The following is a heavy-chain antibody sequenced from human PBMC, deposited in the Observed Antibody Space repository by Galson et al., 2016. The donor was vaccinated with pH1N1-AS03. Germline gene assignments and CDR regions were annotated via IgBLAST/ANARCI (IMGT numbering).Heavy chain of an antibody. CDR2: IKSQSYGGTP. D-gene: IGHD1-26*01. Sequence: SLRLSCAASGFTFSNAWIIWVRQAPGKGLEWVGRIKSQSYGGTPDYGAPVKGRFTISRDDSKNTLYLQMSSLKTEDTAIYYCATTCGTCDRLTHGLYFCGQGTLVPVSS. J-gene: IGHJ4*02. V-gene: IGHV3-15*01. CDR1: GFTFSNAW. CDR3: ATTCGTCDRLTHGLYF.